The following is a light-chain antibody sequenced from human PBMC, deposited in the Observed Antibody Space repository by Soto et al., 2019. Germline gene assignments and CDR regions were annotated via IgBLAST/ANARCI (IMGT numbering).Light chain of an antibody. CDR1: QSVPNSR. Sequence: EIVLTQSPDTLSLSPGERATLSCRASQSVPNSRLAWYQQKPGRAPSLVISDTSIRATGIPDRFSGSGSGTDFSLIIGRLEPEDFAVYICQQYGASPWTFGQGTKVDI. V-gene: IGKV3-20*01. J-gene: IGKJ1*01. CDR2: DTS. CDR3: QQYGASPWT.